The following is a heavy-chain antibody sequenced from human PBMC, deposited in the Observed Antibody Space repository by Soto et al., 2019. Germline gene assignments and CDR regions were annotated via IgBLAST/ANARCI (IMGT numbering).Heavy chain of an antibody. J-gene: IGHJ4*02. Sequence: KPGGSLRLSCAASGFTFSSYAMSWVRQAPGKGLEWVSSISSSSSYIYYADSVKGRFTISRDNAKNSLYLQMNSLRAEDAAVYYCARDRKRIFGEVDYWGQGTLVTVSP. V-gene: IGHV3-21*01. CDR3: ARDRKRIFGEVDY. CDR1: GFTFSSYA. CDR2: ISSSSSYI. D-gene: IGHD3-3*01.